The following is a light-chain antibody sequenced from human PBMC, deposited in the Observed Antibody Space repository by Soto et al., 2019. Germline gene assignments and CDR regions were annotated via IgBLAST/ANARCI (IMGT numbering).Light chain of an antibody. V-gene: IGKV1-39*01. CDR1: QSISDY. CDR2: AAS. CDR3: QQSYTTPVT. Sequence: DIQMTQSPSSLSASLGDRVTITCRASQSISDYLNWYQQKPGKAPNLLIYAASSLQSGVPSRFSGSGFGTEFTLTISSLQPEDFAAYFCQQSYTTPVTFGQGTKLEIQ. J-gene: IGKJ2*01.